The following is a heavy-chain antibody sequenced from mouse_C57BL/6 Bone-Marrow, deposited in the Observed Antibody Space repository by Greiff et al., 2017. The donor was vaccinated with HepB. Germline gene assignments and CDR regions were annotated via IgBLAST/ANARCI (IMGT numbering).Heavy chain of an antibody. CDR1: GFTFSDYG. CDR3: ARPDYSNLYAMDY. Sequence: EVMLVESGGGLVKPGGSLKLSCAASGFTFSDYGMHWVRQAPEKGLEWVAYISSGSSTIYYADTVKGRFTISRDNAKNTLFLQMTSLRSEDTAMYYGARPDYSNLYAMDYWGQGTSVTVSS. J-gene: IGHJ4*01. D-gene: IGHD2-5*01. V-gene: IGHV5-17*01. CDR2: ISSGSSTI.